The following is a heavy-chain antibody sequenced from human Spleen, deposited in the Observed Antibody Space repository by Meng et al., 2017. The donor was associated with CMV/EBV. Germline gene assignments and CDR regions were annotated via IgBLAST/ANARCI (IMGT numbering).Heavy chain of an antibody. CDR3: ARRGMMTTRGYWFDP. V-gene: IGHV5-51*01. D-gene: IGHD4-17*01. CDR2: IYPGDSDT. Sequence: GGSLRLSCKGSGYSFTSYWIGWVRQMPGKGLEWMGIIYPGDSDTRYSPSFQGQVTISADKSISTAYLQWSSLKASDTATYYCARRGMMTTRGYWFDPWGQGTLVTVSS. J-gene: IGHJ5*02. CDR1: GYSFTSYW.